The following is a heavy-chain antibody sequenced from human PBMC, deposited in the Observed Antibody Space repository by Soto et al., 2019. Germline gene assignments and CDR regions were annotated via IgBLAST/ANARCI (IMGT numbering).Heavy chain of an antibody. J-gene: IGHJ6*02. D-gene: IGHD6-19*01. CDR1: GYTFTRYY. CDR3: SRDLAVALNYYYGMDV. CDR2: INPSGGST. Sequence: ASVKVSCKASGYTFTRYYMHWVRQAPGQGVEWMGIINPSGGSTSYAQKFQGRVTMTRDKSTSTVCMELSSLRSEDTAVYYCSRDLAVALNYYYGMDVWGQGTTVTVSS. V-gene: IGHV1-46*01.